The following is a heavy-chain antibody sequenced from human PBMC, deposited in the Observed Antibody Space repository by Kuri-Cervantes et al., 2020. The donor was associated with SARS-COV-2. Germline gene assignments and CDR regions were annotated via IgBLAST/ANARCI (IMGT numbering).Heavy chain of an antibody. D-gene: IGHD7-27*01. CDR3: ARAAGDQGEYYYYYYMDV. CDR2: IYHSGRT. CDR1: GYSISSGYY. Sequence: SETLSLTCTVSGYSISSGYYWGWIRQPPGKGLEWIGSIYHSGRTYYNPSLKSRVTISVDTSKNQFSLKLSSVTAADTAVYYCARAAGDQGEYYYYYYMDVWGKGTTVTVSS. J-gene: IGHJ6*03. V-gene: IGHV4-38-2*02.